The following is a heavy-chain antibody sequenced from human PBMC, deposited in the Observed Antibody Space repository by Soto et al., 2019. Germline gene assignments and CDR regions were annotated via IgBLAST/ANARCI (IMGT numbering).Heavy chain of an antibody. Sequence: GASVKVSCKASGYTFTSYAMHWVRQAPGQRLEWMGWINAGNGNTKYSQKFQGRVTITRDTSASTAYMELSSLRSEDTAVYYCARIITMVRGVIRPYDAFDIWGQGTVVTVSS. CDR1: GYTFTSYA. CDR3: ARIITMVRGVIRPYDAFDI. V-gene: IGHV1-3*01. D-gene: IGHD3-10*01. J-gene: IGHJ3*02. CDR2: INAGNGNT.